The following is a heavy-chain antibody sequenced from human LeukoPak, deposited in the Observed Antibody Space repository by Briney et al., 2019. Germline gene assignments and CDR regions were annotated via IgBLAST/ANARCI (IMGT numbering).Heavy chain of an antibody. CDR2: IYDSGST. D-gene: IGHD3-22*01. CDR1: GGSISSSFYY. Sequence: SETLSLTCTVSGGSISSSFYYWSWIRQPPGKGLEWIGYIYDSGSTNYNPSLKSRVTISVDTSKNQFSLKLSSVTAADTAVYYCACLTTADAFDIWGQGTMVTVSS. J-gene: IGHJ3*02. V-gene: IGHV4-61*01. CDR3: ACLTTADAFDI.